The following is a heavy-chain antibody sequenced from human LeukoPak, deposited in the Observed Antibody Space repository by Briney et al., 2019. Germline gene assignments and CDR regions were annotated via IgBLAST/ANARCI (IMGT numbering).Heavy chain of an antibody. D-gene: IGHD4-23*01. CDR1: GFVFSTHS. V-gene: IGHV3-21*01. CDR2: ISSSNGDI. Sequence: GSLRLSFAASGFVFSTHSMNWVRQAPGKGVEGVSWISSSNGDIYYADSVRGRFTISRDDAKKSLYLQMNSLRAEDTAVYYCVRDADGGNSWFDSWGQGTLVTVSS. J-gene: IGHJ5*01. CDR3: VRDADGGNSWFDS.